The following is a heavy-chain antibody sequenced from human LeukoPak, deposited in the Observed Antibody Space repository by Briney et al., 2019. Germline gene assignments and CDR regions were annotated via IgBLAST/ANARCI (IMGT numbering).Heavy chain of an antibody. V-gene: IGHV3-21*01. J-gene: IGHJ3*02. CDR2: ISSSSSYI. D-gene: IGHD3-22*01. CDR1: GFTFSSYT. Sequence: GGSLRLSCADSGFTFSSYTMNWVRQAPGKWLEWVSSISSSSSYIFYADSVKGRFTISRDNAKSSLFLQMNSLRAEDTAVYYCARVDDSSGYSLDAFDIWGQGTMVTVSS. CDR3: ARVDDSSGYSLDAFDI.